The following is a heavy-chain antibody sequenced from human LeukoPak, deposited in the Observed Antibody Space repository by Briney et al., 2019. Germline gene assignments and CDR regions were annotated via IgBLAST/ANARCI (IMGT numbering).Heavy chain of an antibody. J-gene: IGHJ4*02. Sequence: PGGSLRLSCAASGFTVSSSYMSWVRQAPGKGLEWVSYISSSSSIIYYADSVKGRFTISRDTAKNSLYLQMNSLRAEDTAVYYCARSIDIDYWGQGTLVTVSS. V-gene: IGHV3-48*01. CDR1: GFTVSSSY. D-gene: IGHD2-21*01. CDR3: ARSIDIDY. CDR2: ISSSSSII.